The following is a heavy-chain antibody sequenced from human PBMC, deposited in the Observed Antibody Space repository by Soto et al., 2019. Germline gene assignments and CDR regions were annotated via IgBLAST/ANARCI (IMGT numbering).Heavy chain of an antibody. CDR1: GGSFSGYY. J-gene: IGHJ4*02. CDR3: ARVRYSSSWYYDY. D-gene: IGHD6-13*01. V-gene: IGHV4-34*01. CDR2: INHSGST. Sequence: LSLTCAVYGGSFSGYYWSWIRQPPGKGLEWIGEINHSGSTNYNPSLKSRVTISVDTSKNQFSLKLSSVTAADTAVYYCARVRYSSSWYYDYWGQGTLVTVSS.